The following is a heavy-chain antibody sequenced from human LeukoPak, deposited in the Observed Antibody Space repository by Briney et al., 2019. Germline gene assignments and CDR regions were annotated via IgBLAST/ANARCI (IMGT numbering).Heavy chain of an antibody. CDR2: ISPTGSTT. J-gene: IGHJ4*02. CDR1: GFYFSGHW. V-gene: IGHV3-74*01. CDR3: ARGPNSNWSGLDF. Sequence: GGSLRLSCIASGFYFSGHWMHWARHLPGKGLVWVSRISPTGSTTSYADSVKGRFTVSRDNAKNTLYLQVNNLRAEDTAVYYCARGPNSNWSGLDFWGQGTLLTVSS. D-gene: IGHD6-6*01.